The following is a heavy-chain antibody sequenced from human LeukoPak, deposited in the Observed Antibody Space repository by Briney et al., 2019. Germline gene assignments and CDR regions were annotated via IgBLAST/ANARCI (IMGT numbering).Heavy chain of an antibody. V-gene: IGHV3-74*01. CDR1: GFTFSNYG. CDR3: ARFALKTPPTD. CDR2: INSDGRIT. Sequence: PGMSLRLSCAASGFTFSNYGMHWVRQAPGKGLVGVSRINSDGRITSYADSVKGRFTISRDNAKNTLYLQMNSLRAEDTAVYYCARFALKTPPTDWGQGTLVTVSS. J-gene: IGHJ4*02.